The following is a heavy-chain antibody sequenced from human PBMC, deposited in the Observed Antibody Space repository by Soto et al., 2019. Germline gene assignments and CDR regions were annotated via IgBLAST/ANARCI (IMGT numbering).Heavy chain of an antibody. J-gene: IGHJ4*02. D-gene: IGHD3-22*01. CDR1: GFTFSSYA. CDR3: ARDQVYYDSSGYYSGFDS. V-gene: IGHV3-30-3*01. CDR2: ISYDGSNK. Sequence: QVQLVESGGGVVQPGRSLRLSCAASGFTFSSYAMHWVRQAPGKGLEWVAVISYDGSNKYYADSVKGRFTISRDNSKNTLYLQINRLRADDSGVYYCARDQVYYDSSGYYSGFDSWGQGTLVNVSS.